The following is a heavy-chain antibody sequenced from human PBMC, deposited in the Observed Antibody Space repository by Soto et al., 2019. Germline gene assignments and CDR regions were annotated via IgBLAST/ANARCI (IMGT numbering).Heavy chain of an antibody. Sequence: SETLALTCTVSGGSISSGGYYWNWIRQHPGKVLEWIGYIYYSGSTYYNPSLKSRVTISVDTSKNQFSLKLSSVTAADTAVYYCARESRGYYYYYGMDVWGQGNTVTVSS. V-gene: IGHV4-31*03. D-gene: IGHD3-16*01. CDR1: GGSISSGGYY. CDR3: ARESRGYYYYYGMDV. CDR2: IYYSGST. J-gene: IGHJ6*02.